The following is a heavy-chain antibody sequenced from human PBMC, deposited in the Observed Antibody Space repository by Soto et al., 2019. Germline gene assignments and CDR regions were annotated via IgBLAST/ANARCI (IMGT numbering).Heavy chain of an antibody. Sequence: EVQLVESGGGLVQPGGSLRLSCAASGFMFSSHWMHWVRQAPGKGLVWVSRISADGRNTNYADSVKGRFTISRDNARNTLFLQMNSLTAEDTAVYYCARRTDTYNWADYWGQGTLVTVSS. V-gene: IGHV3-74*01. CDR1: GFMFSSHW. J-gene: IGHJ4*02. CDR3: ARRTDTYNWADY. CDR2: ISADGRNT. D-gene: IGHD1-1*01.